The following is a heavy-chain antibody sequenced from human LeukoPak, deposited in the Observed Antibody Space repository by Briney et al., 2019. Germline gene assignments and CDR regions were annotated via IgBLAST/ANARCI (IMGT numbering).Heavy chain of an antibody. CDR1: GGSISSYY. V-gene: IGHV4-59*01. J-gene: IGHJ4*02. CDR2: IYYSGST. CDR3: ARVLHSSGWYFDY. D-gene: IGHD6-19*01. Sequence: SETLSLTCTVSGGSISSYYWSWIRQPPGKGLEGIGYIYYSGSTNYNPSLKSRVTISVDTSKNQFSLKLSSVTAADTAVYYCARVLHSSGWYFDYWGQGTLVTVSS.